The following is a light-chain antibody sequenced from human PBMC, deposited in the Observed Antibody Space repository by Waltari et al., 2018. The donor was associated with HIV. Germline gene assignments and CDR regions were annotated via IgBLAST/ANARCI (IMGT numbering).Light chain of an antibody. CDR3: SSYTSSSTYV. J-gene: IGLJ1*01. CDR1: TSDVGGYRY. V-gene: IGLV2-14*03. CDR2: DVS. Sequence: QSALTQPASVSGSPGQSITISCTGTTSDVGGYRYVSWYQQHPGKAPKLMIYDVSNLPSGVSNRFSSSKSGNTASLTICGLQAEDEADYYCSSYTSSSTYVFGTGTKVTVL.